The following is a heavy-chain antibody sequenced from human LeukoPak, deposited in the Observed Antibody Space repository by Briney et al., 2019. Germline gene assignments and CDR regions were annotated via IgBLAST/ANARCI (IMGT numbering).Heavy chain of an antibody. V-gene: IGHV3-74*01. CDR3: SKGGNWNPNEY. CDR2: INSDGSST. Sequence: GGSLRLSCAASGFTFSSYWMHWVRQAPGKGLVWVSRINSDGSSTSYADSVKGRFTISRDNAKNTLYLQMNSLRADDTAVYYCSKGGNWNPNEYWGQGTLVTVSS. D-gene: IGHD1-1*01. CDR1: GFTFSSYW. J-gene: IGHJ4*02.